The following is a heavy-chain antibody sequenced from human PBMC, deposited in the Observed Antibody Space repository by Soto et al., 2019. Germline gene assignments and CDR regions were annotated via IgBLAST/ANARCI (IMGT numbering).Heavy chain of an antibody. Sequence: QVTLKESGPVLVKPTETLTLTCTVSGFSLSNARMGVSWIRQPPGKALEWLAHIFSNDEKSYSTSLKSRLTISKDTSKSQVVLTMTNMDPVDTATYYCARVDSYGYYYYGMDVWGQGTTVTVSS. V-gene: IGHV2-26*01. CDR3: ARVDSYGYYYYGMDV. CDR1: GFSLSNARMG. D-gene: IGHD5-18*01. J-gene: IGHJ6*02. CDR2: IFSNDEK.